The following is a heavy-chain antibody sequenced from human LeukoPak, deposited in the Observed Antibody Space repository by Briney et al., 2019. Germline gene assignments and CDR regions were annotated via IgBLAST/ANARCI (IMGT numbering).Heavy chain of an antibody. CDR1: GYTFTGYH. J-gene: IGHJ5*02. D-gene: IGHD2-2*01. V-gene: IGHV1-2*02. Sequence: ASVKVSCKASGYTFTGYHIHWVRQAPGQGLEWMGWISPNSGGKKYAQNFQGRVTMTMDTSICTAYMELNRLRSDDTAVYYCARGDCSTISCPFDPWGQGTLVTVSS. CDR2: ISPNSGGK. CDR3: ARGDCSTISCPFDP.